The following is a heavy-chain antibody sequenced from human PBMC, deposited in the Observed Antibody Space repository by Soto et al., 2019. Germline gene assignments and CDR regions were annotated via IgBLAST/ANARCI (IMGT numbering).Heavy chain of an antibody. CDR3: ATYGSGSYKPTTIDY. D-gene: IGHD3-10*01. J-gene: IGHJ4*02. CDR1: GGSISSGGYY. V-gene: IGHV4-31*03. CDR2: IFYSGST. Sequence: PSETLSLTCTVSGGSISSGGYYWSWIRQHPGKGLEWIGYIFYSGSTYYNPSLKSRVTISVDTSKNQFSLKLSSVTAADTAVYYCATYGSGSYKPTTIDYSGQGTLVTVSS.